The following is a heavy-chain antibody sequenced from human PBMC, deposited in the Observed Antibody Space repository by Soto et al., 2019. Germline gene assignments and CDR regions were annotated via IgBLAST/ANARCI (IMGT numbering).Heavy chain of an antibody. CDR1: GFTVSNNY. CDR3: TRYLDF. J-gene: IGHJ4*02. Sequence: GGSLRLSCAVSGFTVSNNYMSWVRQAPGKGLEGVSVIYSGGYTAYGDSVRGRFTISRDNAKNSLFLQMSSLTAEDSGLYYCTRYLDFWGQGTLVTVSS. CDR2: IYSGGYT. V-gene: IGHV3-53*01.